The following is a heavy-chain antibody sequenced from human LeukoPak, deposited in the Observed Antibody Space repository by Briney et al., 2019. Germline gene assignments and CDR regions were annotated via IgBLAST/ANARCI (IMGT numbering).Heavy chain of an antibody. CDR3: AKVLYSSGWYGNDY. Sequence: GGSLRLSCAASGFTFSSYSMNWVRQAPGKGLEWVSAISGSGGSTYYADSVKGRFTISRDNSKNTLYLQMNSLRAEDTAVYYCAKVLYSSGWYGNDYWGQGTLVTVSS. CDR2: ISGSGGST. J-gene: IGHJ4*02. V-gene: IGHV3-23*01. CDR1: GFTFSSYS. D-gene: IGHD6-19*01.